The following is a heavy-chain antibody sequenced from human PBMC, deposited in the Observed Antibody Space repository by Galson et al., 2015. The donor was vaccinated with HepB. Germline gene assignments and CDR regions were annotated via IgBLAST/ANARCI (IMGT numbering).Heavy chain of an antibody. J-gene: IGHJ6*02. D-gene: IGHD2-2*01. CDR2: ISSSSSTI. CDR1: GFTFSSYS. Sequence: SLRLSCAASGFTFSSYSMNWVRQAPGKGLEWVSYISSSSSTIYYADSVKGRFTISRDNAKNSLYLQMNSLRDEDTAVYYCARDPIVVVPAELGYYYYGMDVWGQGTTVTVSS. V-gene: IGHV3-48*02. CDR3: ARDPIVVVPAELGYYYYGMDV.